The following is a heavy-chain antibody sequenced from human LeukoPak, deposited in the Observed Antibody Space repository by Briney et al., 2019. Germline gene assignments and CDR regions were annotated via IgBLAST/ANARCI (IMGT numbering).Heavy chain of an antibody. CDR1: GFTFSSIW. CDR2: IKHDGCET. CDR3: AKNGGPHGMDV. Sequence: GGSLRLSCATSGFTFSSIWMSWVRQAPGKGLEWVANIKHDGCETNYVDSVKGRFTISRDNAKNSLHLQMDSLRVEDTAVYYCAKNGGPHGMDVWGQGTTVTVSS. D-gene: IGHD3-16*01. J-gene: IGHJ6*02. V-gene: IGHV3-7*02.